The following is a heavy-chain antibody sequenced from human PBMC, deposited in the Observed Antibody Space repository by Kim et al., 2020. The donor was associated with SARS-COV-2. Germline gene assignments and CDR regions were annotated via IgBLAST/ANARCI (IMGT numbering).Heavy chain of an antibody. V-gene: IGHV3-30*18. J-gene: IGHJ5*02. CDR1: GFTFSSYG. CDR2: ISYDGSNK. CDR3: AKDVLWFGELGDNWFDP. Sequence: GGSLRLSCAASGFTFSSYGMHWVRQAPGKGLEWVAVISYDGSNKYYADSVKGRFTISRDNSKNTLYLQMNSLRAEDTAVYYCAKDVLWFGELGDNWFDPWGQGTLVTVSS. D-gene: IGHD3-10*01.